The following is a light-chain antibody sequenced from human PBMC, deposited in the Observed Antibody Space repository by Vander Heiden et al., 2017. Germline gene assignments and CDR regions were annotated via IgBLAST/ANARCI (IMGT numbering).Light chain of an antibody. CDR2: DAS. V-gene: IGKV1-33*01. Sequence: DIQMTQSPSSLSASVGDRVTITCQASQGISNYLNWYQQKPGKAPKLLIYDASNLEPGVPSRFSGSASGTDFTFTISSLPPEDVATYYCQQDDNLPCTFGQGTKLEIK. CDR3: QQDDNLPCT. J-gene: IGKJ2*02. CDR1: QGISNY.